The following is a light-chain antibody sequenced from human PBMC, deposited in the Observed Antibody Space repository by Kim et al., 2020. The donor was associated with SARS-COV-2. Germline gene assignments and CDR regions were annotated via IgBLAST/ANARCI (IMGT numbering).Light chain of an antibody. CDR1: QSVSSY. V-gene: IGKV3-11*01. CDR2: DAS. J-gene: IGKJ4*01. CDR3: QQRINWPLT. Sequence: LSTGERATLSCRASQSVSSYLAWYQQKPGQAPRLLIYDASNRATGIPARFSGSGSGTDFTLTISSLEPEDFVVYYCQQRINWPLTFGGGTKVDIK.